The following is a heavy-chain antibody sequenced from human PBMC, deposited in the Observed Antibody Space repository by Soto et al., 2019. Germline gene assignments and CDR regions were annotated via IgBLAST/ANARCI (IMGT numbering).Heavy chain of an antibody. CDR2: INPNSGGT. V-gene: IGHV1-2*04. J-gene: IGHJ3*02. CDR3: ARDISYGSVHAFDI. Sequence: ASVKVSCKASGYTFTGYYMHWVRQAPGQGLEWMGWINPNSGGTNYAQKFQGWVTMTRDTSISTAYMELSRLRSDDTAVYYCARDISYGSVHAFDIWGQGTMVTVSS. CDR1: GYTFTGYY. D-gene: IGHD3-10*01.